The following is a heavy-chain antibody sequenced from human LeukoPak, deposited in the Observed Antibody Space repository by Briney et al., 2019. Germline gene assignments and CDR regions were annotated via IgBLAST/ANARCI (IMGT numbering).Heavy chain of an antibody. D-gene: IGHD5-12*01. V-gene: IGHV3-33*01. J-gene: IGHJ6*02. CDR3: ARAVHSGYDFYGMDV. CDR2: IWYDGSNK. Sequence: PGRSLRLSCAASGFTFSSYGMHWVRQAPGKGLEWVAVIWYDGSNKYYADSVKGRFTISRDNSKNTLYLQMNSLRAGDTAVYYCARAVHSGYDFYGMDVWGQGTTVTVSS. CDR1: GFTFSSYG.